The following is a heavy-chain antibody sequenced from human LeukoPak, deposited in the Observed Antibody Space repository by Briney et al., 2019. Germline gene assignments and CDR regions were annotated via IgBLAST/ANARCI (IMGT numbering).Heavy chain of an antibody. CDR3: AGGYGMDV. J-gene: IGHJ6*02. Sequence: GGSLRLSCAASGFTFSSYGMSWVRQAPGKGQEWVSVISDSGGTTYYADSVKGRFTISRDNSKNTLYLQMNSLRVEDTAVYYCAGGYGMDVWAKGPRSPSP. CDR2: ISDSGGTT. V-gene: IGHV3-23*01. CDR1: GFTFSSYG.